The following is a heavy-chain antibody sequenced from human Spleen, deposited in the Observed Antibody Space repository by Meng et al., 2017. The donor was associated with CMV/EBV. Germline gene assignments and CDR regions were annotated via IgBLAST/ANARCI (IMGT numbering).Heavy chain of an antibody. Sequence: GESLKISCAASGFTFSNYAMTWVRQAPGKGLELVSAISGGGGSTYYADFVKGRFTISRDNSKNTVYLQMNSLRAEDTAVYYCARLESDIAVAADYWGQGTLVTVSS. CDR2: ISGGGGST. CDR1: GFTFSNYA. CDR3: ARLESDIAVAADY. D-gene: IGHD6-19*01. J-gene: IGHJ4*02. V-gene: IGHV3-23*01.